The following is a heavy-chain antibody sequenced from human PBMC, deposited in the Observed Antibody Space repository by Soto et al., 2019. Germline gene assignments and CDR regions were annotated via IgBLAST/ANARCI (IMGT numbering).Heavy chain of an antibody. CDR3: ASAQLEVEVLPDFDY. CDR1: GFSFGYSA. J-gene: IGHJ4*02. CDR2: IRSKGYGGTT. D-gene: IGHD1-1*01. Sequence: GSLRLSCRAAGFSFGYSAMSWVRQAPGKGLEWVGFIRSKGYGGTTEYAASVNGRFTISRDDSKSIVYLQMNSLTTEDTAVYYCASAQLEVEVLPDFDYWGQGTLVTVSS. V-gene: IGHV3-49*04.